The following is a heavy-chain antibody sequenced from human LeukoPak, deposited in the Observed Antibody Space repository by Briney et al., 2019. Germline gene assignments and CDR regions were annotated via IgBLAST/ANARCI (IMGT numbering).Heavy chain of an antibody. J-gene: IGHJ4*02. D-gene: IGHD6-13*01. CDR3: AREGYSSRWYEEWY. V-gene: IGHV1-18*01. Sequence: ASVKVSCKASGYTFTSYGISWVRQAPGQGLEWMGWISAYNGNTNYAQKLQGRVTTTTDTSTSTAYMELRSLRSDDTAVYYCAREGYSSRWYEEWYWGQGTLVTVSS. CDR1: GYTFTSYG. CDR2: ISAYNGNT.